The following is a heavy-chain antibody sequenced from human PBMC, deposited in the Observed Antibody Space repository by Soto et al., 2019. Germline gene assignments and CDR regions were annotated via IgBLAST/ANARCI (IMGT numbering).Heavy chain of an antibody. V-gene: IGHV3-15*07. Sequence: EVQLVESGGGLVKPGGSLRLSCAASGFTFSNAWMNWVRQAPGKGLEWVGRIKSNTDGGTTDYAAPVKGRFTISRDDSINTLYLQMNSLKTEDTAVYYCTTGNLVGAQGGFDYWGQGTLVTVSS. CDR1: GFTFSNAW. CDR2: IKSNTDGGTT. J-gene: IGHJ4*02. D-gene: IGHD1-26*01. CDR3: TTGNLVGAQGGFDY.